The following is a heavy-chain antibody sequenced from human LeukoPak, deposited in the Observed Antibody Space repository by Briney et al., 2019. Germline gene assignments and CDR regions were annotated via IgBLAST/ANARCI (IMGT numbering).Heavy chain of an antibody. D-gene: IGHD3-3*01. Sequence: GGSLRLSCAASGFTFSSYGMHWVRQAPGKGLEWVAVIWYDGSNKYYADSVKGRFTISRDNSKNTLYLQMNSLKTEDTAVYYCTKGGYYDFWSGYYTGYYFDYWGQGTLVTVSS. CDR2: IWYDGSNK. CDR1: GFTFSSYG. J-gene: IGHJ4*02. V-gene: IGHV3-33*06. CDR3: TKGGYYDFWSGYYTGYYFDY.